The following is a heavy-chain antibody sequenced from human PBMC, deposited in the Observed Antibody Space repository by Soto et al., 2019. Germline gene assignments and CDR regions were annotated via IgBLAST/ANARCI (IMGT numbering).Heavy chain of an antibody. CDR3: ARDFRRAAAGHYIDY. CDR2: MNPNSGNT. V-gene: IGHV1-8*01. Sequence: ASVKVSCKASGYTFTSYDINWVRQATGQGLEWMGWMNPNSGNTGYAQKFQGRVTMTRNTSISTAYMELSSVTAADTAVYYCARDFRRAAAGHYIDYWGQGTLVTVSS. J-gene: IGHJ4*02. CDR1: GYTFTSYD. D-gene: IGHD6-13*01.